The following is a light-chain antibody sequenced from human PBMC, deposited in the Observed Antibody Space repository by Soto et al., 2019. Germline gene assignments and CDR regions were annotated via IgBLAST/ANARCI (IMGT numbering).Light chain of an antibody. V-gene: IGKV1-33*01. CDR1: QDISNY. J-gene: IGKJ2*01. CDR3: QQYDNRTPMYT. CDR2: DAS. Sequence: DIQMTQSPSSLSASVGDRVTITCQASQDISNYVNWYQQKPGKAPKLLIYDASNLETGVPSRFSGSGSGTDFTFTISSLQPEDIATYYCQQYDNRTPMYTFGQGTKLEIK.